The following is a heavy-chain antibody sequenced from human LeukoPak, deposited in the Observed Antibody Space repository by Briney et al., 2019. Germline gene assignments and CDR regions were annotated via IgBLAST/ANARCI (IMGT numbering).Heavy chain of an antibody. CDR3: ATETIGRHYDY. J-gene: IGHJ4*02. CDR2: IGPTGTDR. V-gene: IGHV3-21*01. Sequence: VGSLRLSCAASGFTFSSCGFSWVRQAPGKGLEWVSSIGPTGTDRYYADSVRGRFTISRDNAKNSMYLQMDSLRDEDTAVYYCATETIGRHYDYWGQGTLLTVSS. CDR1: GFTFSSCG. D-gene: IGHD1-14*01.